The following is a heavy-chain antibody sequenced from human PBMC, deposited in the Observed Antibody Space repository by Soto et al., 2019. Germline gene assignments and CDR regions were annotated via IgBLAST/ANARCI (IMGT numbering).Heavy chain of an antibody. CDR1: GGSISSYY. Sequence: SETLSLTCTVSGGSISSYYWSWIRQPPGKGLEWIGYIYYSGSATYNPSLTSRVTISIDTSKIQFSLKLSSVTAADTAVYYCARRHPIDSYDILTGHANYYYSYLDVWGKGTTVTVSS. V-gene: IGHV4-59*08. CDR2: IYYSGSA. J-gene: IGHJ6*03. D-gene: IGHD3-9*01. CDR3: ARRHPIDSYDILTGHANYYYSYLDV.